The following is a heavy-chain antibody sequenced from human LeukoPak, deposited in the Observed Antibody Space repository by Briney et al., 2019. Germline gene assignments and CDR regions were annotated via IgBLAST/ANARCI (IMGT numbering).Heavy chain of an antibody. CDR2: LSGNT. J-gene: IGHJ5*02. CDR3: AILNWSSGRA. V-gene: IGHV3-23*01. CDR1: GFIFNTYG. Sequence: GGSLRLSCAASGFIFNTYGTSWVRQAPGKGLEWVSALSGNTYYADSVKGRFTISTDSSKNTLFLQMKSLRAEDTAVYYCAILNWSSGRAWGQGTLVTVSS. D-gene: IGHD1-1*01.